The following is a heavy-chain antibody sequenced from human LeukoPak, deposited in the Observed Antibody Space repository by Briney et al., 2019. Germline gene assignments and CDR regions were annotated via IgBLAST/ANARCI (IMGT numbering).Heavy chain of an antibody. CDR2: ISDSSTTI. Sequence: GGSLRLSCAASGFTFSSYNMNWVRQAPGKGLEWVSYISDSSTTIYYADSVKGRFTISRDNAKNSLYLQMNSLRAEDTAVYYCARHGRGYSYGYFDYWGRGTLVTVSS. CDR1: GFTFSSYN. CDR3: ARHGRGYSYGYFDY. D-gene: IGHD5-18*01. V-gene: IGHV3-48*01. J-gene: IGHJ4*02.